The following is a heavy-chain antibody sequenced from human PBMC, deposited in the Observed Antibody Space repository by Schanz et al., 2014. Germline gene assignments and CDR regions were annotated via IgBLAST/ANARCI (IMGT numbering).Heavy chain of an antibody. CDR1: GFSFSIFA. CDR3: ARDGDFDY. Sequence: EVQLLESGGGLVQPGGSLRLSCAASGFSFSIFAMTWVRQAPGKGLEWVSALTGSGTTTYYADSVKGRFSISRDNAKNSLYLQMNSLRAEDTGVYYCARDGDFDYWGQGTLVTVSS. V-gene: IGHV3-23*01. CDR2: LTGSGTTT. J-gene: IGHJ4*02.